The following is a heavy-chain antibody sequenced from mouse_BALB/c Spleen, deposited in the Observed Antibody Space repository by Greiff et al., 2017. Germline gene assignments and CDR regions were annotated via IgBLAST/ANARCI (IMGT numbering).Heavy chain of an antibody. D-gene: IGHD2-2*01. V-gene: IGHV1-5*01. Sequence: VQLQQSGTVLARPGASVKMSCKASGYTFTSYWMHWVKQRPGQGLEWIGAIYPGNSDTSYNQKFKGKAKRTAVTSTSTAYMELSSLTNEDSAVYYCTRGGLRGAMDYWGQGTSVTVSS. CDR3: TRGGLRGAMDY. CDR2: IYPGNSDT. CDR1: GYTFTSYW. J-gene: IGHJ4*01.